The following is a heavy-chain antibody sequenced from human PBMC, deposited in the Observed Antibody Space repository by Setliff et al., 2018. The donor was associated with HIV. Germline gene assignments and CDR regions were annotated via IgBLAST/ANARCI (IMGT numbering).Heavy chain of an antibody. Sequence: LRLSCAASGFTFSNYWMHWVRQAPGKGLVWVSRIIGDGSSTNYADSVKGRFTISRDNAKKTLYLQMDSLRAEDAAVYYCARSGVPPHFDYWGQGALVTVSS. J-gene: IGHJ4*02. D-gene: IGHD2-8*01. CDR3: ARSGVPPHFDY. V-gene: IGHV3-74*01. CDR2: IIGDGSST. CDR1: GFTFSNYW.